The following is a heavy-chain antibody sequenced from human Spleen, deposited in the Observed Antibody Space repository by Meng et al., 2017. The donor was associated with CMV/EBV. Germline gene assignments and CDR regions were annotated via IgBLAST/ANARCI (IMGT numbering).Heavy chain of an antibody. CDR1: GYTFTSHG. D-gene: IGHD3-10*01. CDR2: INTYNGNT. CDR3: ARDRITMVRGVRGGSYGMDV. Sequence: GESLKVSCKASGYTFTSHGISWVRQAPGQGLEWMGWINTYNGNTKSAQKFQGRVTMTTNTSTSTAYMELRSLRSDDTAVYYCARDRITMVRGVRGGSYGMDVWGQGTTVTVSS. V-gene: IGHV1-18*01. J-gene: IGHJ6*02.